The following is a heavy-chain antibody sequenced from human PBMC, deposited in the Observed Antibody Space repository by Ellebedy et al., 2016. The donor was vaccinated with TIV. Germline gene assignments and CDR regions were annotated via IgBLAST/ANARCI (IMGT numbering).Heavy chain of an antibody. Sequence: GESLKISXAASGFTFSSYGMHWVRQAPGKGLEWVAVISYDGSNKYYADSVKGRFTISRDNSKNTLYLQMNSLRAEDTAVYYCVKKTGGSGSYDYWGQGTLVTVSS. D-gene: IGHD3-10*01. CDR3: VKKTGGSGSYDY. V-gene: IGHV3-30*18. CDR2: ISYDGSNK. J-gene: IGHJ4*02. CDR1: GFTFSSYG.